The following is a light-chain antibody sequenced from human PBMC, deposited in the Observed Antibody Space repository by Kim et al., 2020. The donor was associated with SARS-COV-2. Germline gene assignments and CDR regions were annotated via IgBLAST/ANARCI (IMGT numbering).Light chain of an antibody. CDR2: RNN. CDR3: AAWDDSLSGRV. J-gene: IGLJ2*01. Sequence: GQGFTVSCSGSSSNHGSNYVNRYQQRPGTAPKLLIYRNNQRPSGVPDRFSGSKSGTSASLAISGLRSEDEADYYCAAWDDSLSGRVFGGGTQLTVL. CDR1: SSNHGSNY. V-gene: IGLV1-47*01.